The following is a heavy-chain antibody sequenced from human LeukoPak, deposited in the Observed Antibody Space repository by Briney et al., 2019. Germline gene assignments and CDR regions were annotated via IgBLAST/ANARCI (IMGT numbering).Heavy chain of an antibody. V-gene: IGHV3-23*01. Sequence: GGSLRLSCAASGFTFRSFGMSWVRQAPGKGLEWVAGMSGNAGNTYYAESLKGRFIISRDNSESTLYLQMNSLTAEDTAVYYCARNSGWYGVSWGQGTLVTVSS. J-gene: IGHJ4*02. CDR3: ARNSGWYGVS. CDR2: MSGNAGNT. D-gene: IGHD6-19*01. CDR1: GFTFRSFG.